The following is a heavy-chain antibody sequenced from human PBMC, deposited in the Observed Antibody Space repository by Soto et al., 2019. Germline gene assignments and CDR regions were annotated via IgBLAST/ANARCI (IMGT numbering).Heavy chain of an antibody. V-gene: IGHV4-59*12. D-gene: IGHD6-19*01. CDR2: IHYSGST. Sequence: QVQLQESGPGLVKPSETLSLTCTVSVGSISPYYWTWIRQSPGKGLEWIGNIHYSGSTSYNPSLKGRLTMSVDTSENRLSLELISATAADTAVYYCARGRITVAGLTPWGQGTLVTVSS. CDR1: VGSISPYY. CDR3: ARGRITVAGLTP. J-gene: IGHJ5*02.